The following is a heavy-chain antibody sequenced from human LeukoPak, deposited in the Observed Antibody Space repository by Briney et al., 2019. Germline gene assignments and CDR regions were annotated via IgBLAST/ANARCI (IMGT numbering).Heavy chain of an antibody. J-gene: IGHJ4*02. CDR1: GFTFDDYA. CDR2: IGWNSGSI. V-gene: IGHV3-9*01. CDR3: AKGSSPFAY. Sequence: GGSLRLSCAASGFTFDDYAMHWVRQAPGKGLEWVSGIGWNSGSIGYADSVKGRFTISRDNAKNSLYLQMNSLRAEDTALYYCAKGSSPFAYWGQGTLVTVSS.